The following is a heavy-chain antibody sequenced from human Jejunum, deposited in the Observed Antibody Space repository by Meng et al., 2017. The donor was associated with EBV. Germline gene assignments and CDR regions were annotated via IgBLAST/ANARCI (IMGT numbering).Heavy chain of an antibody. Sequence: QVQFVPSGSELKKPGASVKVSCKASGYTFSSYAMNWLRRAPGQGLKWMGWINTKTGNPTYAQGFTGRFVFSLDTSVGTAYLQISSLKAEDTAVYYCARDWGGDYLDYWGQGTLVTVSS. CDR1: GYTFSSYA. CDR3: ARDWGGDYLDY. V-gene: IGHV7-4-1*02. CDR2: INTKTGNP. J-gene: IGHJ4*02. D-gene: IGHD3-10*01.